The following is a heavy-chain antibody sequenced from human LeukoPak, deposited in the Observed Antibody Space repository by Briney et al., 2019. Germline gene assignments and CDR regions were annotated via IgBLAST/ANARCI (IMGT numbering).Heavy chain of an antibody. CDR3: ARHFARGSSSWYRWDY. V-gene: IGHV4-30-4*08. D-gene: IGHD6-13*01. CDR1: GGSISSGDYY. J-gene: IGHJ4*02. Sequence: PSETLSLTCTVSGGSISSGDYYWSWIRQPPGKGLEWIGYIYYSGSTYYNPSLKSRVTISVDTSKNQFSLKLSSVTAADTAVYYCARHFARGSSSWYRWDYWGQGTLVTVSS. CDR2: IYYSGST.